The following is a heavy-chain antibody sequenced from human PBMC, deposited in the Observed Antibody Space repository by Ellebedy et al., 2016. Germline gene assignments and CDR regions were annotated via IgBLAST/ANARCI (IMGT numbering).Heavy chain of an antibody. D-gene: IGHD6-6*01. Sequence: SETLSLTCTVSGGYIVSYHWSRMRQSPGKGLEWIGYIFYSGGTNYNPSLKGRVTISVDASKKFFTLNLTSVTAADTAIYYCARIKATRVAWFDPWGQGTLVAVSS. V-gene: IGHV4-59*08. CDR3: ARIKATRVAWFDP. CDR1: GGYIVSYH. CDR2: IFYSGGT. J-gene: IGHJ5*02.